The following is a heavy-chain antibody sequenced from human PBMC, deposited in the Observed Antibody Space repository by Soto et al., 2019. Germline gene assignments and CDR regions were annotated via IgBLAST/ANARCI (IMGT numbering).Heavy chain of an antibody. J-gene: IGHJ6*02. Sequence: TSETLSLTCAVSGGSISSGGYSWSWIRQPPGKGLEWIGYIYHSGSTYYNPSLKSRVTISVDTSKNQFSLKLSSVTAADTAVYYCARGDPLLWFGEKVYYGMDVWGQGTTVPVSS. CDR3: ARGDPLLWFGEKVYYGMDV. CDR2: IYHSGST. D-gene: IGHD3-10*01. CDR1: GGSISSGGYS. V-gene: IGHV4-30-2*01.